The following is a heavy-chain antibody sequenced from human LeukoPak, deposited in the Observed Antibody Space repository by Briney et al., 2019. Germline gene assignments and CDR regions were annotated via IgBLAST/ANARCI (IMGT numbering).Heavy chain of an antibody. CDR3: ATGITIFGVVTPPDS. J-gene: IGHJ5*02. V-gene: IGHV5-51*01. D-gene: IGHD3-3*01. Sequence: GESLKISCKGSGYIFPNFWIGWVRQMPGKGLEWMGIIYPDDSDTRYSPSFQGQVTFSADKSISTAYLQWSSLQASDTAMYYCATGITIFGVVTPPDSWGQGTLVTVSS. CDR2: IYPDDSDT. CDR1: GYIFPNFW.